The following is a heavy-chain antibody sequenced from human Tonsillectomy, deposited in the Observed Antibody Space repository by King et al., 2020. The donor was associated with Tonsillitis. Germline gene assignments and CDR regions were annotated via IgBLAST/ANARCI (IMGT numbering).Heavy chain of an antibody. J-gene: IGHJ4*02. D-gene: IGHD6-19*01. CDR1: GFRFSDST. CDR3: ATSYTSGWTEFFDF. Sequence: VQLVESGGGLVQPGGSLRLSCAASGFRFSDSTMHWVRQASGKGLEWISRIRSKAENYATADAASAIGRFSISRDDSHQRAFLKMDSLKTKDTAVYYSATSYTSGWTEFFDFWGQGILVTVSS. CDR2: IRSKAENYAT. V-gene: IGHV3-73*02.